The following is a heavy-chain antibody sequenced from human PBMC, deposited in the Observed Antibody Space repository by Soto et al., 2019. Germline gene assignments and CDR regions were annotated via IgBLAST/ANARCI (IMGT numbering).Heavy chain of an antibody. CDR1: GYTFTGYY. V-gene: IGHV1-2*02. CDR2: INPNSGGT. CDR3: AGGGVLRFLEGFRGTNKNAFDI. D-gene: IGHD3-3*01. J-gene: IGHJ3*02. Sequence: ASVKVSCKASGYTFTGYYMHWVRQAPGQGLEWMGWINPNSGGTNYAQKFQGRVTMTRDTSISTAYMELSRLRSDDTAVYYCAGGGVLRFLEGFRGTNKNAFDIWGQGTMVTVSS.